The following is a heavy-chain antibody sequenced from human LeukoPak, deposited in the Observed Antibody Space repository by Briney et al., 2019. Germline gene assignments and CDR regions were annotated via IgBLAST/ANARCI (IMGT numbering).Heavy chain of an antibody. CDR1: GGSISCYY. D-gene: IGHD1-26*01. CDR3: ARDPHIGGNWFDP. CDR2: IYTSGST. J-gene: IGHJ5*02. Sequence: SETLSLTCTVSGGSISCYYWGWVRPPAREGMEWVWRIYTSGSTNYNPSLKSRVTISVDTSKNQFSLKLSSVTAADTAVYYCARDPHIGGNWFDPWGQGTLVTVSS. V-gene: IGHV4-4*07.